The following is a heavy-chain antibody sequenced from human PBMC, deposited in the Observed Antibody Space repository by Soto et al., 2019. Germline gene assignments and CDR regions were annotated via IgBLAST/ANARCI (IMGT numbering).Heavy chain of an antibody. J-gene: IGHJ5*02. V-gene: IGHV1-18*01. CDR2: ISAYNGNT. CDR3: ARYRRDQLLLNNWFDP. Sequence: QVQLVQSGAEVKKPGASVKVSCKASGYTFTNYGISWVRQAPGQGLEWRGWISAYNGNTKYAQKIQGRVTMTTDTSTSTAYMELRSLRSDDTAVYSCARYRRDQLLLNNWFDPWGQGTLVTVSS. D-gene: IGHD2-15*01. CDR1: GYTFTNYG.